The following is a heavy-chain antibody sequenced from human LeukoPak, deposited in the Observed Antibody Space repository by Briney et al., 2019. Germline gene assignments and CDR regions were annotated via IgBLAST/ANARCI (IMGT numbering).Heavy chain of an antibody. J-gene: IGHJ3*02. D-gene: IGHD3-22*01. CDR3: ARDQTMIVGRSGAFDI. CDR2: IYSGGST. V-gene: IGHV3-53*01. CDR1: GFTVSSNY. Sequence: GGSLRLFCAASGFTVSSNYMSWVRQAPGEGLEWVSVIYSGGSTYYADSVKGRFTISRDNSKNTLYLQMNSLRAEDTAVYYCARDQTMIVGRSGAFDIWGQGTMVTVSS.